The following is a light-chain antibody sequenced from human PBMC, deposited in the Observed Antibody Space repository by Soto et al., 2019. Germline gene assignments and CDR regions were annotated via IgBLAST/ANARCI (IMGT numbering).Light chain of an antibody. CDR1: QSGSSTY. CDR3: QQYGSSPYT. Sequence: EIVLTQSPGTLSLSPGEGASLSCRASQSGSSTYLAWYQQKPGQAPRLLIYGASSRATGIPDRFSGSGSGTDFTLTISRLEPEDFAIYYCQQYGSSPYTLGQGTKVDIK. J-gene: IGKJ2*01. V-gene: IGKV3-20*01. CDR2: GAS.